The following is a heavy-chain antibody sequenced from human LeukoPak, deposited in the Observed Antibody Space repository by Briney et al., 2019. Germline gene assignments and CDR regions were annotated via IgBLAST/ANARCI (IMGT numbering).Heavy chain of an antibody. CDR1: GFTFSSYA. V-gene: IGHV3-23*01. D-gene: IGHD6-6*01. CDR3: AKFDSSSPYYFDY. Sequence: GGSLRLPCAASGFTFSSYAMSWVRQAPGKGLEWVSAISGSGGSTYYADSVKGRFTISRDNSKNTLYLQMNSLRAEDTAVYYCAKFDSSSPYYFDYWGQGTLVTVSS. CDR2: ISGSGGST. J-gene: IGHJ4*02.